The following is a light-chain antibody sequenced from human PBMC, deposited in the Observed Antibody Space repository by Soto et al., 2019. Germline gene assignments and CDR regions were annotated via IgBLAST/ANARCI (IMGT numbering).Light chain of an antibody. CDR3: QSLHVYSSA. V-gene: IGKV1-5*01. CDR1: QSISSL. CDR2: DAS. Sequence: DIKMNISPSTLSVSVEDRVTMSCRASQSISSLLAWYQQKPGKAPKVLIYDASTLHSGVPSRFSGGGSGTDFTLTIISLQPEDLATYYCQSLHVYSSAFRVGAKV. J-gene: IGKJ4*01.